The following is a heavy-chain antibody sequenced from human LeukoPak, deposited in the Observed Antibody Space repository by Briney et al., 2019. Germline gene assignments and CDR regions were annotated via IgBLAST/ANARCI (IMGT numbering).Heavy chain of an antibody. CDR2: INTNTGNP. Sequence: ASVKVSCKASGYTFTNYAMNWVRQAPGQGLEWMGWINTNTGNPTYAQGFTGRFVFSLDTSVSTAYLQISSLKAEDTAVYYCARDRYYDIFDYYYGMDVWGQGTTVTVSS. CDR3: ARDRYYDIFDYYYGMDV. V-gene: IGHV7-4-1*02. CDR1: GYTFTNYA. J-gene: IGHJ6*02. D-gene: IGHD3-9*01.